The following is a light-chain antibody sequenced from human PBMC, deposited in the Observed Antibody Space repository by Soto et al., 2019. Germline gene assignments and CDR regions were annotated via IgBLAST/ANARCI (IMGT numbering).Light chain of an antibody. Sequence: ELVLIQSQATLSLSPGERATLSCRASQFLSSYLAWYQQKPGQPPRLLIYDTSNRAAGISARFSGSRSGTDFILTISSLEPEDFAVYFCHQRNKFGQGTRLEIK. J-gene: IGKJ5*01. V-gene: IGKV3-11*01. CDR2: DTS. CDR1: QFLSSY. CDR3: HQRNK.